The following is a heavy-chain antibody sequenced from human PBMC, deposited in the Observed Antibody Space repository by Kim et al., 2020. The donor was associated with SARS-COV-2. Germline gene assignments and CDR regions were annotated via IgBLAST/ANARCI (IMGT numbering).Heavy chain of an antibody. CDR3: ARDVPGIAAARRCGFDN. V-gene: IGHV1-2*06. CDR1: GYTFTGYY. Sequence: ASVKVSCKASGYTFTGYYMHWVRQAPGQGLEWMGRINPNSGGSHYAQKFQGRVTMTRDTSISTAYMELSRLRSDDTAVYYCARDVPGIAAARRCGFDNWGHRTLGTASS. D-gene: IGHD6-13*01. J-gene: IGHJ4*03. CDR2: INPNSGGS.